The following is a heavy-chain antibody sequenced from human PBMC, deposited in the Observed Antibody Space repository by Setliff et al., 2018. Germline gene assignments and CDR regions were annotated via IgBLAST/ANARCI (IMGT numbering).Heavy chain of an antibody. Sequence: SETLSLTCTVSDDSISSRHYYWSWIRQPAGKGLEWLGQIYTSWSTNYNPSLKGRATLSIDASKRQFSLKLRSVTAADTAVYYCARDRSTVIRGVTSFFYYYMDVWGGGTTVTVSS. D-gene: IGHD3-10*01. CDR2: IYTSWST. CDR1: DDSISSRHYY. CDR3: ARDRSTVIRGVTSFFYYYMDV. J-gene: IGHJ6*03. V-gene: IGHV4-61*09.